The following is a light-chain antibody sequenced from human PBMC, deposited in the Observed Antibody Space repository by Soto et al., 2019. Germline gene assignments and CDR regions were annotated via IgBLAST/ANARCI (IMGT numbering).Light chain of an antibody. V-gene: IGLV2-14*01. CDR1: SSDVGGYNY. J-gene: IGLJ2*01. CDR3: SSYTRRSTHVV. CDR2: EVS. Sequence: QSALTQPASVSGSPGQSITISCTGTSSDVGGYNYVSWYQQHPGKAPKLMIYEVSNRPSGVSNRFSGSKSGNTASLTISGLQAEDESDYYCSSYTRRSTHVVFRGGTKLTVL.